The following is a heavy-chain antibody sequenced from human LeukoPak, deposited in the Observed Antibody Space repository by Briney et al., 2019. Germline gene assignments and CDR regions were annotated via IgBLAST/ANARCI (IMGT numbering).Heavy chain of an antibody. V-gene: IGHV4-4*02. Sequence: TSGTLSLTCAVSGESLSSANWWIWVRQPPGKGLEWIGEVYHDGSFNYNPSLKSRVTILLDMSKNQFSLSLTSMTVADTAVYYCARGKENLDFWGQGTLVTASS. CDR2: VYHDGSF. CDR3: ARGKENLDF. CDR1: GESLSSANW. D-gene: IGHD2/OR15-2a*01. J-gene: IGHJ4*02.